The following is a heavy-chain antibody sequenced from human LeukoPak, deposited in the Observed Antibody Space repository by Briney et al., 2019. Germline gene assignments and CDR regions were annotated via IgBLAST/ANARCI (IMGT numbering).Heavy chain of an antibody. Sequence: SETLSLTCTVSGGSISSYYWSWIRQPPGKGLEWIGYIYYSGSTNYNPSLKSRVTISVDTSKNQFSPKLSSVTAADTAVYYCARAQFGELLLFDYWGQGTLVTVSS. CDR3: ARAQFGELLLFDY. CDR2: IYYSGST. V-gene: IGHV4-59*01. J-gene: IGHJ4*02. D-gene: IGHD3-10*01. CDR1: GGSISSYY.